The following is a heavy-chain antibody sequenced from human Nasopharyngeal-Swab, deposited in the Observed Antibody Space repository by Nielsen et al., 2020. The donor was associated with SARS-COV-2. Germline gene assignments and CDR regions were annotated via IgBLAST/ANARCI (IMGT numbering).Heavy chain of an antibody. CDR1: GFTFSSYS. J-gene: IGHJ4*02. Sequence: GESLKISCAASGFTFSSYSMNWVRQALGKGLEWVSSISSSSSYIYYADSVKGRFTISRDNAKNSLYLQMNSLRAEDTAVYYCARDGAAVAGGLDYWGQGTLVTVSS. D-gene: IGHD6-19*01. V-gene: IGHV3-21*01. CDR2: ISSSSSYI. CDR3: ARDGAAVAGGLDY.